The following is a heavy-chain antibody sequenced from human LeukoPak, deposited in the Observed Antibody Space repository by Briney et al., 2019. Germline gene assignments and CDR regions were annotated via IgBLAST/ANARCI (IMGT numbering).Heavy chain of an antibody. CDR2: ISAYNGNT. Sequence: GVSVKVSCKTSGYTFISYGISWVRQAPGQGLEWMGWISAYNGNTNYAQNLQGRLTMTTDTSTSTAYMELRSLISDDTAVYYCARDGNYGVVVPAATDYGMDVWGQGTTVTVSS. D-gene: IGHD2-2*01. CDR1: GYTFISYG. V-gene: IGHV1-18*01. J-gene: IGHJ6*02. CDR3: ARDGNYGVVVPAATDYGMDV.